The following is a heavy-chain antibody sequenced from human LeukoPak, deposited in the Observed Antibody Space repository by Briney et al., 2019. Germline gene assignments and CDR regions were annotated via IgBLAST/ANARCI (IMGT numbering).Heavy chain of an antibody. D-gene: IGHD6-19*01. J-gene: IGHJ4*02. CDR1: GFTFSNAC. CDR3: TTPRPSTSGWYIFDY. CDR2: IKSKTDGGTA. Sequence: SGGSLRLSCAGSGFTFSNACISWVRLAPGKGLECVGRIKSKTDGGTADCAAPVKGRFTISRDESKNTLYLQMNSLRTEDTAVYYCTTPRPSTSGWYIFDYWGQGTLVTVSS. V-gene: IGHV3-15*01.